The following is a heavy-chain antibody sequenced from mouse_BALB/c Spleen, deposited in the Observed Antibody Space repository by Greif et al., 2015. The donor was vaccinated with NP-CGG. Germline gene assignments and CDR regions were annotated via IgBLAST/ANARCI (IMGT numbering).Heavy chain of an antibody. Sequence: EVMLVESGGGLVQPGGSRKLSCAASGFTFSSFGMHWVRQAPEKGLEWVAYISSGSSTIYYADTVKGRFTISRDNPKNTPFLQMTSLRSEDTAMYYCARTTVVAYYAMDYWGQGTSVTVSS. CDR1: GFTFSSFG. J-gene: IGHJ4*01. CDR3: ARTTVVAYYAMDY. V-gene: IGHV5-17*02. D-gene: IGHD1-1*01. CDR2: ISSGSSTI.